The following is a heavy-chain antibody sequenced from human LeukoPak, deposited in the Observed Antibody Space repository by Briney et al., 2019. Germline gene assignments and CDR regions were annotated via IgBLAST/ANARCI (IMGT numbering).Heavy chain of an antibody. V-gene: IGHV1-69*13. CDR3: ARHIRLGIAVADNWFDP. J-gene: IGHJ5*02. Sequence: AASVKVSCKASGYTFTSYGISWVRQAPGQGLEWMEGIIPIFGTANYAQKFQGRVTITADESTSTAYMELSSLRSEDTAVYYCARHIRLGIAVADNWFDPWGQGTLVTVSS. CDR1: GYTFTSYG. D-gene: IGHD6-19*01. CDR2: IIPIFGTA.